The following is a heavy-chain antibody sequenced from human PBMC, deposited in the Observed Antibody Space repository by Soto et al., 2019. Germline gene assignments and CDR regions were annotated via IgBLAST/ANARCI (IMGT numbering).Heavy chain of an antibody. V-gene: IGHV6-1*01. CDR3: ARVYSSGWSFYYGTDF. D-gene: IGHD6-19*01. CDR2: TYYTSKWYN. J-gene: IGHJ6*02. CDR1: GDSLSSNSAI. Sequence: SQTLSLTCAVFGDSLSSNSAIWNWFRQSPSRGLEWLGRTYYTSKWYNDYAVSVKSRISINPDTSKNQVSLQLNSVTPEDTAVYYCARVYSSGWSFYYGTDFWGQGTTVTVSS.